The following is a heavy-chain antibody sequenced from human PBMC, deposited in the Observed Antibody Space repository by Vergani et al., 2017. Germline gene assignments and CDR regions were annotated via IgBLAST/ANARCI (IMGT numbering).Heavy chain of an antibody. CDR1: GFTFSSYL. D-gene: IGHD4-17*01. V-gene: IGHV3-7*01. CDR2: IKQDGSEK. J-gene: IGHJ4*02. CDR3: AHEGGYGDLDY. Sequence: EVQLVESGGGLVQPGGSLRLSCAASGFTFSSYLMSWVRQAPGKGLEWVANIKQDGSEKYYVDSVKGRFTISRDNAKNSLYLQMNSLRAEDTAVYYCAHEGGYGDLDYWGQGTLVTVSS.